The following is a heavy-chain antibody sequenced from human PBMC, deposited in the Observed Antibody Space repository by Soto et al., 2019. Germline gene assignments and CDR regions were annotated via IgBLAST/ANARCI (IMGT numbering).Heavy chain of an antibody. CDR3: AKTLVRGVIITSMDV. Sequence: GGSLRLSCAASGFTFSSYAMSWVRQAPGKGLEWVSAISGSGGSTYYADSVKGRFTISRDNSKNTLYLQMNSLRAEDTAVYYCAKTLVRGVIITSMDVWGKGTTVTVSS. CDR1: GFTFSSYA. J-gene: IGHJ6*03. CDR2: ISGSGGST. V-gene: IGHV3-23*01. D-gene: IGHD3-10*01.